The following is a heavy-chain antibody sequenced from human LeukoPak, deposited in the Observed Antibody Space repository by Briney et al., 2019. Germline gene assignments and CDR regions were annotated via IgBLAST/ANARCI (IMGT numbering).Heavy chain of an antibody. CDR3: ARSLVVVVPAADAYYYYYYMDV. D-gene: IGHD2-2*01. V-gene: IGHV4-61*02. J-gene: IGHJ6*03. CDR2: IYTSGST. Sequence: SQTLSLTCTVSGGSISSGSYYWSWIRQPAGKGLEWIGRIYTSGSTNYNPSLKSRVTISVDTSKNQFLLKLSSVTAADTAVYYCARSLVVVVPAADAYYYYYYMDVWGKGTTVTVSS. CDR1: GGSISSGSYY.